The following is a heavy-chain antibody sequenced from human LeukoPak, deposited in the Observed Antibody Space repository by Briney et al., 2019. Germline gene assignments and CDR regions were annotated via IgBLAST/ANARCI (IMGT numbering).Heavy chain of an antibody. J-gene: IGHJ5*02. CDR3: ARGIPLLKWFDP. CDR2: INHRGST. CDR1: GGSFSGYY. Sequence: SETLSLTCAIYGGSFSGYYWSWIRQPPGKGLEWIGEINHRGSTNYNPSLKSRVTISVDTSKNQFSLKMTSVAAADTAIYYCARGIPLLKWFDPWGLGTLVTVSS. D-gene: IGHD2-21*01. V-gene: IGHV4-34*01.